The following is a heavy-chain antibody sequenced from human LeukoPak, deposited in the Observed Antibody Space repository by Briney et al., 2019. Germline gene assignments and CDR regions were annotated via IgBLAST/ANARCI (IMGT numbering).Heavy chain of an antibody. V-gene: IGHV1-46*01. CDR2: INPGNNNT. CDR3: ARGSVVVAANYFYGMDV. CDR1: GYTFTSYY. Sequence: ASVKVSCKASGYTFTSYYMHWVRQAPGQGLEWMGIINPGNNNTRNAQRFQGRVTMTRDTSTSTVHMEVSSLRSEDTAVYYCARGSVVVAANYFYGMDVWGQGTTVTVS. J-gene: IGHJ6*02. D-gene: IGHD2-15*01.